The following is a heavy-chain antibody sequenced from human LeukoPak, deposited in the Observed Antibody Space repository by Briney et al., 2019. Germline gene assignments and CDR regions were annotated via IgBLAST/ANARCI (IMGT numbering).Heavy chain of an antibody. V-gene: IGHV3-21*01. CDR3: ARDLAYGDDGL. Sequence: GGSLRLSCAASGFTLSNYSMNWVRQAPGKGLEWVASISSSSSYIFYADSLKGRFTISRDNAKNSLYLQMNSLRADDTAVYYCARDLAYGDDGLWGQGTLVTVSS. D-gene: IGHD4-17*01. CDR1: GFTLSNYS. J-gene: IGHJ4*02. CDR2: ISSSSSYI.